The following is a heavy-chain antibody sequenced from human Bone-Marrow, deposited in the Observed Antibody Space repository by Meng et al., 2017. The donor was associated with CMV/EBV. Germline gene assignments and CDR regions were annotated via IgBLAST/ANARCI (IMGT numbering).Heavy chain of an antibody. CDR1: GYTFTGYY. CDR3: ARDSRVGVVAPAAIGTRDY. CDR2: INPNSGGT. V-gene: IGHV1-2*02. D-gene: IGHD2-2*01. Sequence: ASVKVSCKASGYTFTGYYMHWVRQAPGQGLEWMGWINPNSGGTNYAQKFQGRVTMTRDTSISTAYMELSRLRSDDTAVYYCARDSRVGVVAPAAIGTRDYWGQGTLVTVSS. J-gene: IGHJ4*02.